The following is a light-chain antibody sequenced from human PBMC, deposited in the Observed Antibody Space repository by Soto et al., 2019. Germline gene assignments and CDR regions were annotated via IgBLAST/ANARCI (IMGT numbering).Light chain of an antibody. CDR3: QQYGSSPLT. CDR1: QSVSSSY. J-gene: IGKJ4*01. Sequence: EIVLTQSPCTLSFSPLERSTLSCRTSQSVSSSYLAWYQQKPGQAPRLLIYGASSRATGIPDRFSGSGSGTDFTLTISRLEPEDFAVYYCQQYGSSPLTFGGGTKV. V-gene: IGKV3-20*01. CDR2: GAS.